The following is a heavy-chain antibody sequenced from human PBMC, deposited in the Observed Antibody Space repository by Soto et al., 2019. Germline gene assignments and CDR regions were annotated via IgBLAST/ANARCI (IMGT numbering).Heavy chain of an antibody. CDR2: IYYSGST. CDR3: ARGPMTTGWFDP. J-gene: IGHJ5*02. V-gene: IGHV4-59*01. D-gene: IGHD4-17*01. Sequence: SETLSLTCTVSGGSISSYYWSWIRQPPGKGLEWIGYIYYSGSTNYNPSLKSRVTISVGTSKNQFSLKLSSVTAADTAVYYCARGPMTTGWFDPWGQGTLVTVSS. CDR1: GGSISSYY.